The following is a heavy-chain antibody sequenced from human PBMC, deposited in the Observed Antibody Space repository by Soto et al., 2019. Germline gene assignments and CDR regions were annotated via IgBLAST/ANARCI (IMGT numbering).Heavy chain of an antibody. CDR3: ARDQSLRFLEWLSEYYYYGLDV. CDR1: GYTFTSYG. V-gene: IGHV1-18*04. CDR2: ISAYNGNT. D-gene: IGHD3-3*01. Sequence: ASVEVSCKASGYTFTSYGISWVRQAPGQGLEWMGWISAYNGNTNYAQKLQGRVTMTTDTSTSTAYMELRSLRSDDTAVYYCARDQSLRFLEWLSEYYYYGLDVWGQGTTVTVSS. J-gene: IGHJ6*02.